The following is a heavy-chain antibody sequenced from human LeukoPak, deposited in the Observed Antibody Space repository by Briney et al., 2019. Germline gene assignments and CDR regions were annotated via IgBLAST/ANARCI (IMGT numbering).Heavy chain of an antibody. CDR1: GFTFDDYA. Sequence: GGSLRLSCAASGFTFDDYAMHWVRQAPGKGLEWVSGISWNSDNIDYADSVKGRFTISRDNAKNSLYLQMNSLRAEDTAVYYCARRAGGYSHPYDYWGQGTLVTVSS. CDR3: ARRAGGYSHPYDY. D-gene: IGHD4-23*01. CDR2: ISWNSDNI. J-gene: IGHJ4*02. V-gene: IGHV3-9*01.